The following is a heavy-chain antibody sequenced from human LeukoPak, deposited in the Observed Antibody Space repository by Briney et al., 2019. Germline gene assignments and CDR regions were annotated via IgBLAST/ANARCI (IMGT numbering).Heavy chain of an antibody. CDR3: ASPGYSSSGNWFDP. J-gene: IGHJ5*02. Sequence: ASVKVSCKASGYTFTGYYMHWVRQAPGQGLEWMGWINPNSGGANYAQKFQGRVTMTRDTSISTAYMELSRLRSDDTAVYYCASPGYSSSGNWFDPWGQGTLVTVSS. CDR1: GYTFTGYY. CDR2: INPNSGGA. V-gene: IGHV1-2*02. D-gene: IGHD6-13*01.